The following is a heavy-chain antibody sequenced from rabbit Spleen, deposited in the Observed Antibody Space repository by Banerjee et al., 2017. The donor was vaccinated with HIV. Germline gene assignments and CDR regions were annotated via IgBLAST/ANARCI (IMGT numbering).Heavy chain of an antibody. V-gene: IGHV1S45*01. CDR1: GFDFSDKAV. D-gene: IGHD1-1*01. CDR2: INASTGKP. CDR3: ARDLVGVIGWNFYL. Sequence: QEQLVESGGGLVQAEGSLTLTCKASGFDFSDKAVMCWVRQAPGKGLEWIACINASTGKPVYASWVNGRFTISRTSSTTVTLRMTSLTAADRATYFCARDLVGVIGWNFYLWGQGTLVTVS. J-gene: IGHJ4*01.